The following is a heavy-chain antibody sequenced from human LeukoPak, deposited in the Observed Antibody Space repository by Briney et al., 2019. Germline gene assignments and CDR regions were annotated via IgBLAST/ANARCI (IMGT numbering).Heavy chain of an antibody. Sequence: SETLSLTCTVSGGSISSHDWSWIRQSPGKGLEWIGNIYYSGSTKYNPSLKSRVTISVDTSKNQFSLKLSSVTAADTAVYYCARAMNYYDSSGLESWGQGTLVTVSS. CDR2: IYYSGST. J-gene: IGHJ4*02. D-gene: IGHD3-22*01. CDR3: ARAMNYYDSSGLES. V-gene: IGHV4-59*11. CDR1: GGSISSHD.